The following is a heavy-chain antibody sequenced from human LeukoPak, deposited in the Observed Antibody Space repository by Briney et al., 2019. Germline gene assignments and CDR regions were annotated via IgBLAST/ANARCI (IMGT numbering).Heavy chain of an antibody. CDR3: VLPERSWSYFDY. CDR1: GFTFDDYA. D-gene: IGHD1-26*01. J-gene: IGHJ4*02. Sequence: GGSLRLSCAASGFTFDDYAMPWVRQAPGKGLEWVSGISWNSGSIGYADSVKGRFTISRDNAKNSLYLQMNSLRAEDTSLYYCVLPERSWSYFDYWGQGTLVTVST. V-gene: IGHV3-9*01. CDR2: ISWNSGSI.